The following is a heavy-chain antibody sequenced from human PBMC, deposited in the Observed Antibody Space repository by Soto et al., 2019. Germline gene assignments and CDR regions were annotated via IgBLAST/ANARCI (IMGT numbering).Heavy chain of an antibody. J-gene: IGHJ4*02. Sequence: AASVKVSCKASGCTFSNFVISWVRQAPGQGLEWMGGNIPIFGTANYAQKFQGRVTIIADESTGATYMELTRLRSEDTAVYYCARAPILVGEETSDNYFDYWGQGTLVTVSS. V-gene: IGHV1-69*13. CDR2: NIPIFGTA. CDR3: ARAPILVGEETSDNYFDY. CDR1: GCTFSNFV. D-gene: IGHD2-21*01.